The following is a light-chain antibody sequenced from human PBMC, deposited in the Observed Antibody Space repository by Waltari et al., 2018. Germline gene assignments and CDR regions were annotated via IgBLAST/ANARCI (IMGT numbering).Light chain of an antibody. Sequence: QSALTQPPSASGSPGQSVTISCTGTGRGGFCTWYQQHPGKAPKLLIYEVSNRPSGIPDRFSGSKSGNTASLTVSGLQAEDEGDYYCSSDAVSNNFYDFGSGTKVTVL. V-gene: IGLV2-8*01. CDR1: GRGGF. J-gene: IGLJ1*01. CDR2: EVS. CDR3: SSDAVSNNFYD.